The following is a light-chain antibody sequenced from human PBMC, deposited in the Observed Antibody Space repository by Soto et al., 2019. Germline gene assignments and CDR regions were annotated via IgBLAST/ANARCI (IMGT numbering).Light chain of an antibody. CDR2: DAS. CDR1: QSISSW. CDR3: QQYRT. J-gene: IGKJ2*01. V-gene: IGKV1-5*01. Sequence: DIQITQSPATASASVPERFTITCRASQSISSWLAWYQQKPGKAPKLLIYDASSLESGVPSRFSGSASGTEFTLTISSLQPDDFATYYCQQYRTFGQGTKV.